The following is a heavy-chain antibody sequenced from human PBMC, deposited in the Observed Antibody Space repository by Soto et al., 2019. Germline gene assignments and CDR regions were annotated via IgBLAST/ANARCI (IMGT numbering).Heavy chain of an antibody. V-gene: IGHV1-46*01. J-gene: IGHJ3*02. Sequence: QVQLVQSGAEVKKPGTSVKVSCKASGYIFTSYYMHWVRQAPGQGLEWMGKINPSGGSTTYAQKFQGIVTRTRGTTTSTVYMELSSLRSEDTAVYYCARIAVAGIGGAAFDIWGQGTMVTVSS. D-gene: IGHD6-19*01. CDR1: GYIFTSYY. CDR2: INPSGGST. CDR3: ARIAVAGIGGAAFDI.